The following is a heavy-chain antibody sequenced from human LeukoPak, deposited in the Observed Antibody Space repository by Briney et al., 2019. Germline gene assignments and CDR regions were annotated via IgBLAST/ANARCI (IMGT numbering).Heavy chain of an antibody. CDR3: ARDGGIGPWGFDP. V-gene: IGHV3-66*01. CDR1: GFTVSSNY. CDR2: IYSGGST. D-gene: IGHD2-21*01. J-gene: IGHJ5*02. Sequence: PGGSLSLSCAASGFTVSSNYMSWARQAPGKGLEWVSVIYSGGSTYYADSVKGRFTISRDSSKNTLYLQMNSLRAEDTAVYYCARDGGIGPWGFDPWGQGTQVTVSS.